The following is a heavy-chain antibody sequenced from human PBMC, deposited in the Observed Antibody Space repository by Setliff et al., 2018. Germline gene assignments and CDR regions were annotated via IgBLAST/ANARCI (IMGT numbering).Heavy chain of an antibody. D-gene: IGHD3-10*01. V-gene: IGHV1-8*01. J-gene: IGHJ4*02. CDR1: GYTLTELS. CDR2: MNPNSGNT. Sequence: GASVKVSCKVSGYTLTELSRHWVRQAPGKGLEWMGWMNPNSGNTGYAQKFQGRVTMTRNTSIKTAYMELNSLRSEDTAVYYCARGTLWFGEPIDYWGQGTLVTVSS. CDR3: ARGTLWFGEPIDY.